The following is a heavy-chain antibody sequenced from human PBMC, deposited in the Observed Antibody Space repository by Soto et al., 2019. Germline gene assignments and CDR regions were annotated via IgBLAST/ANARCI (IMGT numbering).Heavy chain of an antibody. CDR3: ARGSGIVALPGELEDVKYDY. V-gene: IGHV4-34*01. D-gene: IGHD1-1*01. CDR1: GQSFSGHS. CDR2: LNESGST. J-gene: IGHJ4*02. Sequence: QVQLQQWGAGLVKPSETLSLSCAVYGQSFSGHSWAWIRQPPGKGLEWIGELNESGSTDYNPSLKRRVTISTDTSKNQFSLKLSSVSAADTAAYFCARGSGIVALPGELEDVKYDYWGQGTLVNVSS.